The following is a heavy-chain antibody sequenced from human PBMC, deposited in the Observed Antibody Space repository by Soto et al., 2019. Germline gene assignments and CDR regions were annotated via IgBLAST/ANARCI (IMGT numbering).Heavy chain of an antibody. CDR1: GFTFSGSA. Sequence: KVSCAXSGFTFSGSAMHWVRQASGKGLEWLGLIRSKANSYATEYGTSVKGRFTISRDDSKNTAYLQMSSLKTEDTAVYHCTRSQHYDILTGHYYYHYGMDAWGQGTTVTVSS. CDR2: IRSKANSYAT. J-gene: IGHJ6*02. D-gene: IGHD3-9*01. CDR3: TRSQHYDILTGHYYYHYGMDA. V-gene: IGHV3-73*01.